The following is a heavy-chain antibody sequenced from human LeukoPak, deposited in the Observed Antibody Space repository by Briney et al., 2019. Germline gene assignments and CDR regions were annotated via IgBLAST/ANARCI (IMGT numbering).Heavy chain of an antibody. D-gene: IGHD3-22*01. J-gene: IGHJ4*02. CDR3: ARDTPHYYDSSGNDY. V-gene: IGHV1-18*01. Sequence: ASVKVSCKASGYTFTSYGISWVRQAPGQRLEWMGWISAYNGNTNYAQKLQGRVTMTTDTSTSTAYMELRCLRSDDTTVYYCARDTPHYYDSSGNDYWGQGTLVTVSS. CDR2: ISAYNGNT. CDR1: GYTFTSYG.